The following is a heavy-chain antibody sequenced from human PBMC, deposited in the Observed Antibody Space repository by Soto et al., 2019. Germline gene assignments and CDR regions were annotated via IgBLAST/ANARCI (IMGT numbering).Heavy chain of an antibody. D-gene: IGHD6-19*01. J-gene: IGHJ4*02. Sequence: QLQLQESGPGLVKPSETLSLTCTVSGGSISSSSYYWGWIRQPPGKGLEWIGSIYYSGSTYYNPSLKSRVTISVDTSKNQFSLKLSSVTAADTAVYYCARHGGGYSFTPKAVADIVGPFDYWGQGTLVTVSS. CDR1: GGSISSSSYY. CDR3: ARHGGGYSFTPKAVADIVGPFDY. V-gene: IGHV4-39*01. CDR2: IYYSGST.